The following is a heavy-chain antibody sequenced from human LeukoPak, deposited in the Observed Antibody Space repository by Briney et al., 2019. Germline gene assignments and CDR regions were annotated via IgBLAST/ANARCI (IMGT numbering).Heavy chain of an antibody. CDR3: SADGGSGWYT. CDR2: IGIGSGNT. Sequence: SVKVSCKASGFTFTSSTMQRVRQARGQRLEWIGWIGIGSGNTNYAQKFHEKVTITRDMSTSTAYMELSSLRSEDTAVYYCSADGGSGWYTWGQGTLVTVSS. D-gene: IGHD6-19*01. V-gene: IGHV1-58*02. J-gene: IGHJ5*02. CDR1: GFTFTSST.